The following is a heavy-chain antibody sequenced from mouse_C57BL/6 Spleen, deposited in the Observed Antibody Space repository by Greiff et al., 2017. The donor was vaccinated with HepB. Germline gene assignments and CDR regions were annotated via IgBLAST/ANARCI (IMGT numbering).Heavy chain of an antibody. CDR3: ARGHPLLRWYFDV. V-gene: IGHV3-6*01. CDR2: ISYDGSN. J-gene: IGHJ1*03. D-gene: IGHD1-2*01. CDR1: GYSITSGYY. Sequence: EVKLQESGPGLVKPSQSLSLTCSVTGYSITSGYYWNWIRQFPGNKLEWMGYISYDGSNNYNPSLKNRISITRDTSKNQFFLKLNSVTTEDTATYYCARGHPLLRWYFDVWGTGTTVTVSS.